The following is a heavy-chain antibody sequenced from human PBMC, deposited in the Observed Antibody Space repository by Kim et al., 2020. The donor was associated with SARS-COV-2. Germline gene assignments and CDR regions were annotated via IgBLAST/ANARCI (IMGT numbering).Heavy chain of an antibody. J-gene: IGHJ6*02. V-gene: IGHV1-69*04. CDR1: GGTFSSYA. CDR3: ARERGEGLDCSSTSCYRYYYYYGMDV. D-gene: IGHD2-2*02. Sequence: SVKVSCKASGGTFSSYAISWVRQAPGQGLEWMGRIIPILGIANYAQKFQGRVTITADKSTSTAYMELSSLRSEDTAVYYCARERGEGLDCSSTSCYRYYYYYGMDVWGQGTTGTVSS. CDR2: IIPILGIA.